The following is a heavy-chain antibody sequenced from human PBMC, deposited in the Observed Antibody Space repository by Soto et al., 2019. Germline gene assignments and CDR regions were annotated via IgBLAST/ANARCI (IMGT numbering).Heavy chain of an antibody. V-gene: IGHV2-70*01. Sequence: SGPTLVNPTQTLTLTCTFSGFSLSTSGMCVSWIRQPPGKALEWLALIDWDDDKYYSTSLKTRLTISKDTSKNQVVLTMTNMDPVDTATYYCARRDSSGWSDDAFDIWGQGTMVTVS. CDR2: IDWDDDK. CDR1: GFSLSTSGMC. CDR3: ARRDSSGWSDDAFDI. D-gene: IGHD6-19*01. J-gene: IGHJ3*02.